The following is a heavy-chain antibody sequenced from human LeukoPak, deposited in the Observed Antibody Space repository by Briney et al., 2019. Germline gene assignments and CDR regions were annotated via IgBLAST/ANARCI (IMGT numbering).Heavy chain of an antibody. J-gene: IGHJ4*02. Sequence: GASVKVSCKASGGTFSSYAISWVRQAPGQGLEWMGWIDPRTGITVYAQNFQGMFTMTRDTSISTVFMELTSLTSDDTAVYYCARDNYGNLDYWGQGSLVTVSS. D-gene: IGHD3-10*01. CDR3: ARDNYGNLDY. CDR1: GGTFSSYA. V-gene: IGHV1-2*02. CDR2: IDPRTGIT.